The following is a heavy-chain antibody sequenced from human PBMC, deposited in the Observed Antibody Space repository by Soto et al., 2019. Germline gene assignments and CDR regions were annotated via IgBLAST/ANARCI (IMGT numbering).Heavy chain of an antibody. D-gene: IGHD2-15*01. CDR2: IDPSDSYT. J-gene: IGHJ5*02. V-gene: IGHV5-10-1*01. Sequence: GESLKISCKGSGYSFTSYWISWVRQMPGKGLEWMGRIDPSDSYTNYSPSFQGHVTISADKSISTAYLQWSSLKASDTAMYYCAGIGRVTGCYGSAASFDPWGQGTLVTVSS. CDR3: AGIGRVTGCYGSAASFDP. CDR1: GYSFTSYW.